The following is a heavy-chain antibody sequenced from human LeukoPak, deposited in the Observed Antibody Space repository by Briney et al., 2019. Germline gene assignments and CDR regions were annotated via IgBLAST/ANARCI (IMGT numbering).Heavy chain of an antibody. Sequence: TGGSLRLSCAASGFMFSSNWMSWVRLAPGKGLEWVANIKEDGTEAYYVDSVKGLFTISRDNAMNSLDLQMNSLRVEDTAVYYCAKEGRSLLTDWGQGTLVIVSS. V-gene: IGHV3-7*03. CDR2: IKEDGTEA. CDR1: GFMFSSNW. J-gene: IGHJ4*02. CDR3: AKEGRSLLTD. D-gene: IGHD1-14*01.